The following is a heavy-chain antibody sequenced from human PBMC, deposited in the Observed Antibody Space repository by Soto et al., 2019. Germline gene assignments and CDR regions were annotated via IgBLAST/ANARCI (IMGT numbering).Heavy chain of an antibody. D-gene: IGHD2-2*01. CDR2: FDPEDGET. CDR3: ATGVGVPAYVRNDACEI. Sequence: ASVKVSCEVSGYTLTELSMHWVRQAPGKGLEWMGGFDPEDGETIYAQKFQGRVTMTEDTSTDTAYMELSSLRSEDTAVYYCATGVGVPAYVRNDACEIWRHGTTVPV. V-gene: IGHV1-24*01. CDR1: GYTLTELS. J-gene: IGHJ3*02.